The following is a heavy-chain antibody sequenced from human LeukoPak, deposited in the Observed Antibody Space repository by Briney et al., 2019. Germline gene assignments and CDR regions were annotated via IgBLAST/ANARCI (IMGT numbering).Heavy chain of an antibody. Sequence: GRSLRLSCAASGFTFSSYYMNWVRQAPGKGLEWISTISSSSSYIYYADSVKGRFTISRDNAKNSLYLQMSSLRAEDTGVYYCARGAIAAAGILDYWGQGTLVTVSS. CDR1: GFTFSSYY. CDR3: ARGAIAAAGILDY. V-gene: IGHV3-21*01. J-gene: IGHJ4*02. D-gene: IGHD6-13*01. CDR2: ISSSSSYI.